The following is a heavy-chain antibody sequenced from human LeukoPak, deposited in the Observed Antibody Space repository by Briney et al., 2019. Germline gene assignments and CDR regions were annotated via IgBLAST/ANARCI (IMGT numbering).Heavy chain of an antibody. J-gene: IGHJ6*03. CDR1: GGSISSYY. V-gene: IGHV4-59*01. Sequence: PSETLSLTCTVSGGSISSYYWSWIRQPPGKGLEWIGYIYYSGSTHYNPPLKSRVTISADTSKNQFSLKLSSVTAADTAVYYCARTTEGGYTYGYFYYYYMDVWGKGTTVTISS. D-gene: IGHD5-18*01. CDR3: ARTTEGGYTYGYFYYYYMDV. CDR2: IYYSGST.